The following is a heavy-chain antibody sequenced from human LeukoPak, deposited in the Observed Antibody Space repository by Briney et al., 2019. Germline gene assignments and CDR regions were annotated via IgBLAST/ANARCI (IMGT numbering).Heavy chain of an antibody. D-gene: IGHD2-21*02. V-gene: IGHV3-23*01. CDR3: AKPKNIVVVTANFDY. CDR1: GFTFSSYS. CDR2: ISGSGGST. J-gene: IGHJ4*02. Sequence: PGGSLRLSCAASGFTFSSYSMNWVRQAPGKGLEWVSAISGSGGSTYYADSVKGRFTISRDNSKNTLYLQMNSLRAEDTAVYYCAKPKNIVVVTANFDYWGQGTLVTVSS.